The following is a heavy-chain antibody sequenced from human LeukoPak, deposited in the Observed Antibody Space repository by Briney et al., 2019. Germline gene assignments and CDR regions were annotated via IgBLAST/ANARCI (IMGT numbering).Heavy chain of an antibody. Sequence: GASVKVSCKASGYTFTSYDINWVRQATGQGLEWMGWMNPNSGNTGYAQKLQGRVTMTRNTSISTAYMELSSLRSEDTAVYYRARYYYDSSGYMVHFDYWGQGTLVTVSS. D-gene: IGHD3-22*01. CDR2: MNPNSGNT. CDR1: GYTFTSYD. V-gene: IGHV1-8*01. CDR3: ARYYYDSSGYMVHFDY. J-gene: IGHJ4*02.